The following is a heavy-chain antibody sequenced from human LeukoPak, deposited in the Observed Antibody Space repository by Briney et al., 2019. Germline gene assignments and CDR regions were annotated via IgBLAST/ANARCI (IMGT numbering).Heavy chain of an antibody. V-gene: IGHV3-23*01. Sequence: GGSLRLSCAASGFTFSTYAMNWVRQAPGKGLEWVSGLSVSGDYTYYADSVKGRFTISRDNSKNTLYLQMNSLGAEDTAVYYCAKNQIYGSTTSCFGNWGQGTLVTVSS. J-gene: IGHJ4*02. CDR1: GFTFSTYA. CDR3: AKNQIYGSTTSCFGN. CDR2: LSVSGDYT. D-gene: IGHD2-2*01.